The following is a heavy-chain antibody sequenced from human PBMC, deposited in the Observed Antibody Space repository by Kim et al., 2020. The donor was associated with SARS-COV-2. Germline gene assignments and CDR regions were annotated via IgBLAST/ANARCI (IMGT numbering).Heavy chain of an antibody. Sequence: SETLSLTCTVSGGSISSYYWSWIRQPPGKGLEWIGYIYYSGSTNYNPSLKSRVTISVDTSKNQFSLKLSSVTAADTAVYFCVRSSTGNTGYHSGAAHSRSELDWYFDLWGRGTLVTVSS. D-gene: IGHD1-7*01. J-gene: IGHJ2*01. CDR3: VRSSTGNTGYHSGAAHSRSELDWYFDL. CDR1: GGSISSYY. CDR2: IYYSGST. V-gene: IGHV4-59*01.